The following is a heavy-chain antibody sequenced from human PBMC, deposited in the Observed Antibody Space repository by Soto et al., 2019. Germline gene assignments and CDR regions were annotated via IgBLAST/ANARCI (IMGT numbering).Heavy chain of an antibody. D-gene: IGHD3-10*01. J-gene: IGHJ6*03. CDR3: ARGPEQLLWFGELTEDYYYMDV. V-gene: IGHV1-8*01. CDR1: GYTFTSYD. Sequence: ASVKVSCKASGYTFTSYDINWVRQATGQGLEWMGWMNPNSGNTGYAQKFQGRVTMTRNTSISTAYMELSSLRSEDTAVYYCARGPEQLLWFGELTEDYYYMDVWSKGTTVTVSS. CDR2: MNPNSGNT.